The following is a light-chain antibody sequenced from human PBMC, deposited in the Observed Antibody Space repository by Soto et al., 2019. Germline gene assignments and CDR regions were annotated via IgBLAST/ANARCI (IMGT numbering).Light chain of an antibody. Sequence: EIVMTQSPATLSVSPGERATLSCRASQSVNRYLVWYQQKPGQAPRLLMYDASKRATGIPARFSGSGSGTDFTLTISRLEPEDFAVYYCQQYGSSGTFGQGTKVDIK. J-gene: IGKJ1*01. V-gene: IGKV3-20*01. CDR1: QSVNRY. CDR2: DAS. CDR3: QQYGSSGT.